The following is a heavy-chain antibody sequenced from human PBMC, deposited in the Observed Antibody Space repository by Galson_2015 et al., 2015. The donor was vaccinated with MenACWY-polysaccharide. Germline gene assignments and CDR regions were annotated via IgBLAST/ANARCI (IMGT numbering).Heavy chain of an antibody. CDR2: IYSGGST. Sequence: SLRLSCAASGFTVSSNYMSWVRQAPGKGLEWVSVIYSGGSTYYADSVKGRFTISRDNSKNTLYLQMNSLRAEDTAVYYCARDPKNWGAADYFDYWGQGTLVTVSS. V-gene: IGHV3-66*02. CDR1: GFTVSSNY. J-gene: IGHJ4*02. D-gene: IGHD6-13*01. CDR3: ARDPKNWGAADYFDY.